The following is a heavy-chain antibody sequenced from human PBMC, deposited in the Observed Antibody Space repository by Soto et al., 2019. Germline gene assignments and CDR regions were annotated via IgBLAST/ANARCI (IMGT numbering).Heavy chain of an antibody. CDR3: ARGYSYGYGLDY. J-gene: IGHJ4*02. CDR1: VYTFTDYY. Sequence: XSVKVSCKASVYTFTDYYLYWVRQAPGQGLEWMGWINPLSGDTNYAQNFQGRVTMTRDTSTSTAYMELSRLTSDDTAIYYCARGYSYGYGLDYWGRGTLVTVSS. V-gene: IGHV1-2*02. D-gene: IGHD5-18*01. CDR2: INPLSGDT.